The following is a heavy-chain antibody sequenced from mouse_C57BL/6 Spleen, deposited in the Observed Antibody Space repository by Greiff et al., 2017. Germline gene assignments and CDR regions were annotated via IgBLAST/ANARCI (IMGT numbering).Heavy chain of an antibody. CDR1: GYTFTSYW. D-gene: IGHD3-2*02. V-gene: IGHV1-64*01. J-gene: IGHJ3*01. Sequence: QVHVKQPGAELVKPGASVKLSCKASGYTFTSYWMHWVKQRPGQGLEWIGMIHPNSGSTNYNEKFKSKATLTVDKSSSTAYMQLSSLTSEDSAVYYCASGQLRPLLDWGQGTLVTVSA. CDR3: ASGQLRPLLD. CDR2: IHPNSGST.